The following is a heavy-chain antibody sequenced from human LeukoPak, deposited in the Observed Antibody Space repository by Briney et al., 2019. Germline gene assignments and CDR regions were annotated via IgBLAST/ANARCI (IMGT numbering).Heavy chain of an antibody. D-gene: IGHD3-10*01. J-gene: IGHJ5*02. CDR2: IYYSGTT. CDR3: SRAKAKYYYGSWSYYDYNWFDP. CDR1: GGSMSSYY. V-gene: IGHV4-59*08. Sequence: PSETLSLTCTVSGGSMSSYYWSWIRQPPGEGLEWIGYIYYSGTTKYNPSLKSRVTISLDTSKNQFSLKLSSVTAADTAEYYCSRAKAKYYYGSWSYYDYNWFDPWGQGTLVTVSS.